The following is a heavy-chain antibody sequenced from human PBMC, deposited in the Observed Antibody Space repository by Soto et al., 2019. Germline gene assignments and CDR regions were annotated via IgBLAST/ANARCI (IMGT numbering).Heavy chain of an antibody. D-gene: IGHD3-9*01. CDR2: INDRGSI. V-gene: IGHV4-34*01. CDR3: ARESHDILTGPPWVWYFDL. J-gene: IGHJ2*01. Sequence: QVQLQQWGAGPLRPLETLSLTCGVSGGSFSGYYWAWIRQSPGKGLELIGEINDRGSINYNPSLKRRLSISVDTSKNHYSLNLRSVTAADTAVYYCARESHDILTGPPWVWYFDLWGRGTLVTVSS. CDR1: GGSFSGYY.